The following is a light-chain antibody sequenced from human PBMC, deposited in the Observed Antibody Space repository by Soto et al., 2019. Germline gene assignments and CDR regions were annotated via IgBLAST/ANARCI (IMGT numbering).Light chain of an antibody. J-gene: IGKJ1*01. CDR1: QSVSGY. CDR2: RAS. Sequence: DILLTQSPSTLSSSLGERATLSCRASQSVSGYLAWYQQKAGKAPNLLIYRASRMASGIPARFSGSGSETEFTLTISGLQPGDSATYYCQQYNSYSPTFGQGTKVDIK. V-gene: IGKV1-5*01. CDR3: QQYNSYSPT.